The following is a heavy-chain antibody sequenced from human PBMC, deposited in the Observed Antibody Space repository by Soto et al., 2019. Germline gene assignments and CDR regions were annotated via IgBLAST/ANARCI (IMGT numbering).Heavy chain of an antibody. J-gene: IGHJ5*02. CDR2: INPSGGST. D-gene: IGHD6-19*01. Sequence: ASVKVSCKASGYTFTSYYMHWVRQAPGQGLEWMGIINPSGGSTSYVQKFQGRVTMTRDTSTSTVYMELSSLRSEDTAVYYCARAGRQWLAKQPQDNWFDPWGQGTLVTVSS. CDR3: ARAGRQWLAKQPQDNWFDP. CDR1: GYTFTSYY. V-gene: IGHV1-46*01.